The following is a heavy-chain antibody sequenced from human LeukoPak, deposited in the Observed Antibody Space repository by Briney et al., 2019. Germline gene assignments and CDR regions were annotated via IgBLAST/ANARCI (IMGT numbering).Heavy chain of an antibody. Sequence: GGSLRLSCAASGFTFSSYGMHWVRQAPGKGLEWVAVIWYDGSNKYYADSVKGRFTISRDNSKNTLYLQMNSLRAEDTAVCYCARDLYSSSWYGAFDIWGQGTMVTVSS. D-gene: IGHD6-13*01. CDR2: IWYDGSNK. V-gene: IGHV3-33*01. CDR1: GFTFSSYG. CDR3: ARDLYSSSWYGAFDI. J-gene: IGHJ3*02.